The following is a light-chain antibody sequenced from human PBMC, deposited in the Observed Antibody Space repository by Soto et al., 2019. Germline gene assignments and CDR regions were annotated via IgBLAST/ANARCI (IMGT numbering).Light chain of an antibody. CDR2: LNS. J-gene: IGLJ1*01. CDR3: ATWDDSLNLLYV. CDR1: SSSIERNT. V-gene: IGLV1-44*01. Sequence: QSVLTQPPSASGTPGQRVTISCSGDSSSIERNTVSWYQQLPGMAPKLLIYLNSRRPSGVPDRFSGSKSGTSAPLAISGLQSGGEAEYYCATWDDSLNLLYVFGTGTKVTVL.